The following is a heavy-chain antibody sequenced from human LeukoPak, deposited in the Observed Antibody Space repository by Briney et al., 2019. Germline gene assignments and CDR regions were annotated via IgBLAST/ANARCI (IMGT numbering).Heavy chain of an antibody. Sequence: GGSLRLSCAASGFTFPIYWMSWVRQAPGKGLEWVANINHDGSEQYYADSVKGRFTISRDNAKNSLYLQMNSLRAEDTAVYYCARDSSGLPFDYWGQGTLVTVSS. D-gene: IGHD6-19*01. CDR3: ARDSSGLPFDY. V-gene: IGHV3-7*01. J-gene: IGHJ4*02. CDR1: GFTFPIYW. CDR2: INHDGSEQ.